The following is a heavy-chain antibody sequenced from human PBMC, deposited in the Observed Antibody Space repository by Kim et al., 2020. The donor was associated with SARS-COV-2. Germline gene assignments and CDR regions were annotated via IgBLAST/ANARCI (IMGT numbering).Heavy chain of an antibody. V-gene: IGHV5-10-1*01. Sequence: GESLKISCKGSGYSFTSYWISWVRQMPGKGLEWMGRIDPSDSYTNYSPSFQGHVTISADKSISTAYLQWSSLKASDTAMYYCARHFLSESNTYYYGMDVWGQGTTVTVSS. CDR1: GYSFTSYW. J-gene: IGHJ6*02. D-gene: IGHD3-3*02. CDR3: ARHFLSESNTYYYGMDV. CDR2: IDPSDSYT.